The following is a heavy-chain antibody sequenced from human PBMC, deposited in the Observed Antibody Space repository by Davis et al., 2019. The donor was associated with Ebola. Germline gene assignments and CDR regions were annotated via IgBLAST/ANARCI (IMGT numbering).Heavy chain of an antibody. CDR3: ASPVSEAAAGTHFDY. V-gene: IGHV3-7*01. J-gene: IGHJ4*02. CDR2: IKQDGSEK. CDR1: GFTFSSYW. D-gene: IGHD6-13*01. Sequence: PGGSLRLSCAASGFTFSSYWMSWVRQAPGKGLEWVANIKQDGSEKYYVDSVKGRFTISRDNAKNSLYLQMNSLRAEDTAVYYCASPVSEAAAGTHFDYWGQGTLVTVSS.